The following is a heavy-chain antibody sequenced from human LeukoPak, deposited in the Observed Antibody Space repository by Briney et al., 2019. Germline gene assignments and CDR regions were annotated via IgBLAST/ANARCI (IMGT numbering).Heavy chain of an antibody. J-gene: IGHJ4*02. CDR3: ATCVRGTTDFDY. V-gene: IGHV4-38-2*02. CDR2: VHHSGST. Sequence: SETLSPTCTVSGYSISSTYYWGWIRQPPGKGLEWIGSVHHSGSTYYNPSLKSRVTISVDTSKSQFSMNLSSVTAADTAVYYCATCVRGTTDFDYWGQGTLVTVSS. D-gene: IGHD1-1*01. CDR1: GYSISSTYY.